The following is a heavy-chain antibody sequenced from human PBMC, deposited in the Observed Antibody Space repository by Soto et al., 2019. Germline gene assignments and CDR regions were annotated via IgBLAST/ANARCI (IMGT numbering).Heavy chain of an antibody. J-gene: IGHJ6*02. CDR3: ARVKYSPPFNSYYGMDV. CDR2: ISAYNGNT. Sequence: QVQLVQSGAEVKKPGASVKVSCKASGYTFTSYGISWVRQAPGQGLERMGWISAYNGNTNYAQKLQGRVTMTTDTTTSTAYMEQRRFRSDDTAVYYCARVKYSPPFNSYYGMDVWGQGNTVTVSS. D-gene: IGHD5-18*01. V-gene: IGHV1-18*01. CDR1: GYTFTSYG.